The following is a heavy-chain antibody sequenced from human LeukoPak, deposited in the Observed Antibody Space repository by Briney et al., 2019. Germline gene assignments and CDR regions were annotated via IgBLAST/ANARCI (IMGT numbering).Heavy chain of an antibody. D-gene: IGHD7-27*01. CDR2: IYPGDSDT. J-gene: IGHJ6*02. CDR3: ARLLGLGTRGYYYGMDV. CDR1: GYSFTSYW. Sequence: GESLKISCKGSGYSFTSYWIGWVRQMPGKGLEWMGIIYPGDSDTRYSPSFQGQVTISADKSISTAYLQWSSLKASDTAMYYCARLLGLGTRGYYYGMDVWGQGTTVTVSS. V-gene: IGHV5-51*01.